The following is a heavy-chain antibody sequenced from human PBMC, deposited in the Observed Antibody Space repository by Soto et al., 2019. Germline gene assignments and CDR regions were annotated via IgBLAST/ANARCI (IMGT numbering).Heavy chain of an antibody. D-gene: IGHD2-15*01. Sequence: PSETLSLTCAVYGGSFSGYYWSWIRQPPGKGLEWIGEINHSGSTNYNPSLKSRVTISVDTSKNQFSLKLSSVTAADTAVYYCARGSGGKVNYYYGMDVWGQGTTVTVSS. CDR1: GGSFSGYY. CDR3: ARGSGGKVNYYYGMDV. V-gene: IGHV4-34*01. J-gene: IGHJ6*02. CDR2: INHSGST.